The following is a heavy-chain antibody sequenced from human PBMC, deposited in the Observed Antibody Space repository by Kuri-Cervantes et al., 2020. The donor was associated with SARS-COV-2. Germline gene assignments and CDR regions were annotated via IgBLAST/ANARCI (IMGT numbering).Heavy chain of an antibody. CDR2: LDTSGST. J-gene: IGHJ3*02. CDR1: GVSLSGGSYY. D-gene: IGHD3-9*01. Sequence: LRLACALAGVSLSGGSYYCDWILQPGGKGREWIGHLDTSGSTTCNPSLKSRVTISVDTSKNQFSLKLSSVTAGDTAVYYCARAIRYFALLVLRPNQQTKDAFDIWGQGTMVTVSS. V-gene: IGHV4-61*09. CDR3: ARAIRYFALLVLRPNQQTKDAFDI.